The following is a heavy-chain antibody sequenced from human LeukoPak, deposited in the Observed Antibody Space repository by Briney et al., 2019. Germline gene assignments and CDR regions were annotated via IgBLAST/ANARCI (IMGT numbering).Heavy chain of an antibody. D-gene: IGHD4-23*01. CDR2: IKQDGSET. CDR1: GFTFRNFW. J-gene: IGHJ6*02. CDR3: ARALPDYGGDSRYYYGLDV. Sequence: GGSLRLSCAASGFTFRNFWMSWVRQAPGKGLEWLANIKQDGSETYYVDSVKGRFTISRDNAKNSVYLEMNSLRAGDTAVYYCARALPDYGGDSRYYYGLDVWGQGTTVTVSS. V-gene: IGHV3-7*01.